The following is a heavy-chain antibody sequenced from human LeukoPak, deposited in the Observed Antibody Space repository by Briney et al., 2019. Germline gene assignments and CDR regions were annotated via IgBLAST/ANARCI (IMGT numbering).Heavy chain of an antibody. V-gene: IGHV3-48*01. CDR3: VKDSPPRYSGSPPAY. CDR2: ISGSSGII. Sequence: GGSLRLSCAASGFTFSNYWMSWVRQAPGKGLEWVSYISGSSGIIDYADSVRGRFTISRDNAKNSLYLQMNSLRADDTAVYYCVKDSPPRYSGSPPAYWGQGTLVTVSS. CDR1: GFTFSNYW. D-gene: IGHD1-26*01. J-gene: IGHJ4*02.